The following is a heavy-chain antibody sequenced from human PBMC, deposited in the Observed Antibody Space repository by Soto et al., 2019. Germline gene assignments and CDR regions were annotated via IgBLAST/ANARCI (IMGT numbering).Heavy chain of an antibody. J-gene: IGHJ6*02. CDR2: MNPNSGNT. CDR1: GYTFTSYD. D-gene: IGHD5-12*01. CDR3: AREGTLRGYSGYENYYYYYYGMDV. V-gene: IGHV1-8*01. Sequence: QVQLVQSGAEVKKPGASVKVSCKASGYTFTSYDITWVRQATGQGLEWMGWMNPNSGNTGYAQKFQGRVNMTRNTSLSTGYMELSRLRSEDTAVYYCAREGTLRGYSGYENYYYYYYGMDVWGQGTTVTVSS.